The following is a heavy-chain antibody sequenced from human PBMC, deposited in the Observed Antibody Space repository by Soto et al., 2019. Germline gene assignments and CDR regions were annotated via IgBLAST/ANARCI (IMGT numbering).Heavy chain of an antibody. CDR1: GFTFSNYG. D-gene: IGHD3-9*01. J-gene: IGHJ5*02. CDR3: AKDPKFCPIGSHFLDNWFDP. V-gene: IGHV3-30*18. Sequence: QVQLVESGGGVVQPGRSLRLSCAASGFTFSNYGMHWFRQTPGKGLEWVAVISYDGSHEFYTDSVKGRFTISRDNSKNTLYLQMNSRKTEDTAMYYCAKDPKFCPIGSHFLDNWFDPWGQGTLVTVSS. CDR2: ISYDGSHE.